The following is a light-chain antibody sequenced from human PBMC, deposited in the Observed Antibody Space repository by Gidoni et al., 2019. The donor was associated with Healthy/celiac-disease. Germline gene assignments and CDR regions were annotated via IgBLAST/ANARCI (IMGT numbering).Light chain of an antibody. CDR1: QSVSSN. CDR3: QQYTNWPPFT. J-gene: IGKJ2*01. Sequence: EIVMTQSPSTLSVPPVERATLTCRASQSVSSNLAWYQQKPGQAPRLLIYGASTRATGSPPSICGSGSGTEFSLPIISLLSEDFAVFYCQQYTNWPPFTFGQGTKLEIK. CDR2: GAS. V-gene: IGKV3-15*01.